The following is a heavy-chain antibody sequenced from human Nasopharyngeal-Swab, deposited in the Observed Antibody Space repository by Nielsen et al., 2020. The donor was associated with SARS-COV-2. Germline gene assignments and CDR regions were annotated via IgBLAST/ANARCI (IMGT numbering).Heavy chain of an antibody. D-gene: IGHD4-17*01. CDR1: GGSISGYY. CDR2: INQSGIT. CDR3: ARVGGDYYYYYYMDV. J-gene: IGHJ6*03. V-gene: IGHV4-34*01. Sequence: SETLSLTCTVSGGSISGYYWSWIRQPPGKGLEWIGEINQSGITSYNPSLKTRVTISVDTSKTQFSLKLSSVTAADTAVYFCARVGGDYYYYYYMDVWGKGTPVTVSS.